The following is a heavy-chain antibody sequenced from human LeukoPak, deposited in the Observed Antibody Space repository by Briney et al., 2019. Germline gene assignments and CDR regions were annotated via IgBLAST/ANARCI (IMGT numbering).Heavy chain of an antibody. CDR1: GFTFSSYW. CDR3: EGSAGY. J-gene: IGHJ4*02. Sequence: LAGGSLRLSCAASGFTFSSYWMSWVRQAPGKGLEWVANIKKDGSEMYYVDSVKGRFTISRDNTKNSLYLQMNSLRAEDTAVYYCEGSAGYWGQGTLVTVSS. V-gene: IGHV3-7*01. CDR2: IKKDGSEM.